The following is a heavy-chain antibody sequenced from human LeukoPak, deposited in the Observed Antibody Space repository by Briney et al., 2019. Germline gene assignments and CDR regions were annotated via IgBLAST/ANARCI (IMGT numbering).Heavy chain of an antibody. J-gene: IGHJ4*02. V-gene: IGHV3-30*07. CDR2: ISYDGSNK. CDR3: AKSWRGSEQLGLIFDY. CDR1: GFTFSSYA. Sequence: PGGSLRLSCAASGFTFSSYAMHWVRQAPGKGLEWVAVISYDGSNKYYADSVKGRFTISRDNSKNTLYLQMNSLRAEDTAVYYCAKSWRGSEQLGLIFDYWGQGTLVTVSS. D-gene: IGHD6-13*01.